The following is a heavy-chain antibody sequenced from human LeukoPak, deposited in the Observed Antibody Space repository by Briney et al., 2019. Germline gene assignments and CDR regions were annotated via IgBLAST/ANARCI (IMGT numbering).Heavy chain of an antibody. CDR2: IYHSGST. J-gene: IGHJ2*01. D-gene: IGHD5-12*01. V-gene: IGHV4-30-2*01. CDR3: ARDRDGYNSRYFDL. CDR1: GGSISSGGYS. Sequence: SETLSLTCAVSGGSISSGGYSWSWIRQPPGKGLEWIGYIYHSGSTHYNPSLKSRVTISVDRSKNQFSLKLSSVTAADTAVYYCARDRDGYNSRYFDLWGRGTLVTVSS.